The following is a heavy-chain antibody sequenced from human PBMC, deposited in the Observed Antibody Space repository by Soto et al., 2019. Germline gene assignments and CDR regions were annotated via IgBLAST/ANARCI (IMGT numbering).Heavy chain of an antibody. CDR2: IHYSGST. CDR3: SRLATLILAGSAYYHSMDV. Sequence: PSETLSLTCAVSGASISSAYCTWGRQPPGKGLGWIGFIHYSGSTNYNPSLQSRLTMSVDTSKSQFSLNLMSVTAADTAVYFCSRLATLILAGSAYYHSMDVWGQGAPVTVSS. D-gene: IGHD3-10*01. CDR1: GASISSAY. V-gene: IGHV4-59*12. J-gene: IGHJ6*02.